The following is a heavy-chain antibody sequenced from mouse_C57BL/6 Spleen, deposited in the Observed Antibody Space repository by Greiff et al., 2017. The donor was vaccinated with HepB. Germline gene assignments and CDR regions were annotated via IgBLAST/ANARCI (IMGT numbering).Heavy chain of an antibody. Sequence: VQLQQSGAELVKPGASVKLSCKASGYTFTEYTIHWVKQRAGQGLEWIGWFYPGSGSIKYNEKFKDKATLTADKSSSTGYMELSRLTSEDSAVYFCARHEDRGYGSSLRFAYWGQGTLVTVSA. CDR3: ARHEDRGYGSSLRFAY. V-gene: IGHV1-62-2*01. D-gene: IGHD1-1*01. CDR1: GYTFTEYT. CDR2: FYPGSGSI. J-gene: IGHJ3*01.